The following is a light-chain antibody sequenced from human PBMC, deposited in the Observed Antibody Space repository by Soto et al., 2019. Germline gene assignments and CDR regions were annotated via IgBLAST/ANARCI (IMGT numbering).Light chain of an antibody. CDR1: QSVSSSY. J-gene: IGKJ1*01. Sequence: VLTQSPGTLSLSPGERATLSCRASQSVSSSYLAWYQQKPGQAPRLLIYGASSRATGIPDRFSGSGSGTEFTLTISSLQSEDFAVYYCQQYNNWLWTFGQGTKVDIK. V-gene: IGKV3-20*01. CDR2: GAS. CDR3: QQYNNWLWT.